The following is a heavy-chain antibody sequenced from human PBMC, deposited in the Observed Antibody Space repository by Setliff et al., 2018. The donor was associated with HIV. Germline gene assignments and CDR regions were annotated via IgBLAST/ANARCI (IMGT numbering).Heavy chain of an antibody. CDR2: IYYTGIP. CDR1: GGSISSSSYY. Sequence: SETLSLTCTVSGGSISSSSYYWGWIRQPPGKGLQWIGLIYYTGIPTYNPSLEGRITMSVDRSKNQFSLRLTSVTAADTAMYYCARVSRLHPFDPWGQGTLVTVSS. J-gene: IGHJ5*02. CDR3: ARVSRLHPFDP. V-gene: IGHV4-61*05. D-gene: IGHD2-15*01.